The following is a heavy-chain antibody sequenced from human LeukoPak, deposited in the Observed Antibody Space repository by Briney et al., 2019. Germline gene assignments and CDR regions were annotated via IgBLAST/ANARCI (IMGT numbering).Heavy chain of an antibody. CDR1: GVSISSGGYS. D-gene: IGHD6-25*01. CDR3: ARGRPANMAFDI. V-gene: IGHV4-30-2*01. Sequence: SQTLSLTCAVSGVSISSGGYSWGWIRQPPGKGLEWIGHISHSGSTYYNPSLKSRVSISLDRSKNQFSLNLTSVRGADTAVYFCARGRPANMAFDIWGQGTMVPVSS. CDR2: ISHSGST. J-gene: IGHJ3*02.